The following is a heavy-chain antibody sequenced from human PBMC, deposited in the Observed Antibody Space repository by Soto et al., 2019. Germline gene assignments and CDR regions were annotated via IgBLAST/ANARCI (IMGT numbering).Heavy chain of an antibody. Sequence: EVQLVESGGGLVQPGVSLSLSCAASGFTFSSYDMHWVRQNTGKGLEWVSAIGTAVDTYYPGSVKGRFTISRENAKNSLYRQMNSLRAGDTAVYYCARTAYGVDAFDIWGQGTMVTVSS. CDR1: GFTFSSYD. D-gene: IGHD4-17*01. V-gene: IGHV3-13*01. J-gene: IGHJ3*02. CDR2: IGTAVDT. CDR3: ARTAYGVDAFDI.